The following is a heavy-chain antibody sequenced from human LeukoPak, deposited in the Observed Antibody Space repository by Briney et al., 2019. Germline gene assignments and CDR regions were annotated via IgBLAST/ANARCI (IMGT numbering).Heavy chain of an antibody. V-gene: IGHV3-21*01. Sequence: PGGSLRLSCAASGFTFSSYSMNWVRQAPGKGLEWVSSISSSSSYIYYADSVKGRFTISRDNAKNSLYLQMSSLRAEDTAVYYCARLRIAHFDYWGQGTLVTVSS. CDR2: ISSSSSYI. J-gene: IGHJ4*02. CDR3: ARLRIAHFDY. CDR1: GFTFSSYS. D-gene: IGHD1-14*01.